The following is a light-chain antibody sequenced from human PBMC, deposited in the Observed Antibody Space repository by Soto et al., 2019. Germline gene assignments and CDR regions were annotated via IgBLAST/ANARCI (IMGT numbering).Light chain of an antibody. Sequence: IQMKQSTYTLTASMGDRGTNTCRASQSVSKWLAWYQQKPGSAPVLLIYDASSLKSGVPSRFSGSGSGTEFTLSISSLQPDDFATYHCQQYQIYSTFGPGTNV. V-gene: IGKV1-5*01. CDR3: QQYQIYST. CDR2: DAS. J-gene: IGKJ1*01. CDR1: QSVSKW.